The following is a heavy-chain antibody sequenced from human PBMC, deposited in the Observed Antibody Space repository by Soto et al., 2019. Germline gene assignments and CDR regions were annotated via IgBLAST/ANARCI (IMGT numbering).Heavy chain of an antibody. CDR1: GGSINSGLYY. J-gene: IGHJ4*02. D-gene: IGHD3-10*01. CDR2: IYSRGNT. Sequence: QVQLQESGPGRVNPSQTLSLTCTVSGGSINSGLYYWTWIRQHPEKGLEWIGYIYSRGNTYYTPSLRGRVGMAVDSSLNQFSLRVISVTAADTAVYYCARARPGSSFLPELWGRGTLVTVSS. V-gene: IGHV4-31*03. CDR3: ARARPGSSFLPEL.